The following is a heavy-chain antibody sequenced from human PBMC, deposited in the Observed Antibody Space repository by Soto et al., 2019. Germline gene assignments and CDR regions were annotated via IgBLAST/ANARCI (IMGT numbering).Heavy chain of an antibody. V-gene: IGHV1-18*01. D-gene: IGHD5-18*01. CDR3: ARCIQGDYYYGMDV. CDR2: INADYGNT. CDR1: GYTFYSHS. Sequence: ASVKVSCKASGYTFYSHSISWVRQAPGQGLEWMGRINADYGNTQYAQKFRGRVTMTTDTSTATVYMELTNLRSDDTAVYYCARCIQGDYYYGMDVWGQGTTVTVSS. J-gene: IGHJ6*02.